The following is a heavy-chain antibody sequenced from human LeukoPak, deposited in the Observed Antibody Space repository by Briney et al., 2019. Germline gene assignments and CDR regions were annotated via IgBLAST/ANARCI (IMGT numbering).Heavy chain of an antibody. Sequence: SETLSLTCTVSGGSISSYYWGWIRQPPGKGLEWIGSIYHSGSSLYNPSLKSRVTISVDTSKNHFSLKLRSTTAADTAMYYCARVYGSGVWDGYFDSWGQGTLVTVS. CDR3: ARVYGSGVWDGYFDS. V-gene: IGHV4-4*09. CDR1: GGSISSYY. J-gene: IGHJ4*02. D-gene: IGHD3-10*01. CDR2: IYHSGSS.